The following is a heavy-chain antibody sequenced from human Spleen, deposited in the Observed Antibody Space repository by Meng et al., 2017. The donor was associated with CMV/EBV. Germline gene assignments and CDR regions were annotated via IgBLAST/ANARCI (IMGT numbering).Heavy chain of an antibody. Sequence: GESLKISCAASGFTVSTTYMSWVRQAPGRVPEWVSILYSSGTTYYADSVRGRFTMSRDNAKKSLYLQMNSLRAEDTAVYYCARDWGGIDYWGQGTLVTVSS. J-gene: IGHJ4*02. CDR2: LYSSGTT. V-gene: IGHV3-53*01. CDR3: ARDWGGIDY. D-gene: IGHD2-21*01. CDR1: GFTVSTTY.